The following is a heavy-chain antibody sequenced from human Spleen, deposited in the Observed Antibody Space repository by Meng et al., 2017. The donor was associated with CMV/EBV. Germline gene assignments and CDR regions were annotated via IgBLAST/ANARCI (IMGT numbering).Heavy chain of an antibody. V-gene: IGHV4-59*01. D-gene: IGHD3-3*01. J-gene: IGHJ3*02. CDR3: ARDTENDFNAFDI. Sequence: SETLSLTCTVSGGSISSYYWSWIRQPAGKGLEWIGYIYYSGNTNYNPSLKSRVTISTDRSKNQFSLKLRSVTAADTAVYYCARDTENDFNAFDIWGRGTMVTISS. CDR2: IYYSGNT. CDR1: GGSISSYY.